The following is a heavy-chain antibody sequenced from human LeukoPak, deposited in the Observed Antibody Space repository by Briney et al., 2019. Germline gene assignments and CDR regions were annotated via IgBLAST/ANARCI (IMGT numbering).Heavy chain of an antibody. J-gene: IGHJ3*02. V-gene: IGHV3-9*01. D-gene: IGHD3-10*01. CDR1: GFTLDYYA. CDR2: ISWNSGSI. CDR3: AKGGRTLLLFVEKPGAFDI. Sequence: ALRLSCAAAGFTLDYYAMHWLRQAPGKGLEWVSGISWNSGSIGYVDSVKGRFTISRDNAKNSLYLQMNSLRAEDTALYYCAKGGRTLLLFVEKPGAFDIWGQGPMVTVSS.